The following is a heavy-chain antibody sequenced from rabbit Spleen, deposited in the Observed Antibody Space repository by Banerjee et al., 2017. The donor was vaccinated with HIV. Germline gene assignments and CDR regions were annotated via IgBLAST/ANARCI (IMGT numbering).Heavy chain of an antibody. CDR3: ARDTSSSFSSYGMAL. Sequence: QSLEESGGDLVKPGASLTLTCTASGVSFSGSSYMCWVRQAPGKGLEWIACIETDSSGFTYFATWAIGRFTISKTSSTTVTLQVTSLTAADTATYFCARDTSSSFSSYGMALWGPGTLVTVS. CDR2: IETDSSGFT. V-gene: IGHV1S40*01. D-gene: IGHD1-1*01. J-gene: IGHJ6*01. CDR1: GVSFSGSSY.